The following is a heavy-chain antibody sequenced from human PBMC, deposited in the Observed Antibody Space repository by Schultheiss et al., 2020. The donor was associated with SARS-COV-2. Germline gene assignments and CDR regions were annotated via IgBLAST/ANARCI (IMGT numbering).Heavy chain of an antibody. D-gene: IGHD3/OR15-3a*01. CDR1: GGSISSGVYY. V-gene: IGHV4-31*03. CDR3: ARGGLSYGMDV. Sequence: SETLSLTCTVSGGSISSGVYYWSWIRQHPGKGLEWIGYIYYSGSTYYNPSLKSRVTISVDTSKNQFSLKLSSVTAADTAVYYCARGGLSYGMDVWGQGTTVTVSS. CDR2: IYYSGST. J-gene: IGHJ6*02.